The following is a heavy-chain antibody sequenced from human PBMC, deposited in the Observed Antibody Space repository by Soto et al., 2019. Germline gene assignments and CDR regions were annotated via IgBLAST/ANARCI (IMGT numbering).Heavy chain of an antibody. CDR2: IYWDDDN. Sequence: QITLKESGPTLVKPTQTLTLTCTFSGFSLTSNAVGVGWFRQPPGKALEWLALIYWDDDNHYSPSLKSRLTFTKDTSKNQVVLIMTNMGPVDTATYYCAHGSGWLFDFWGQGTLVTVSS. D-gene: IGHD6-19*01. V-gene: IGHV2-5*02. J-gene: IGHJ4*02. CDR3: AHGSGWLFDF. CDR1: GFSLTSNAVG.